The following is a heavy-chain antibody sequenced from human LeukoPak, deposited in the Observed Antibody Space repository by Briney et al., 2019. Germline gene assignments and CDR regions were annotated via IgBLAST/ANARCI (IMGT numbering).Heavy chain of an antibody. J-gene: IGHJ4*02. V-gene: IGHV3-48*03. CDR3: ARKGGFDF. Sequence: GGSLTRSCAASGFTFSTYEMNWIRQAPGQGLEWVSYISASGSTIYYTDSVKGRFTISRDNAKNSLYLQMSSLRAEDTATYYCARKGGFDFWGQGTLVTVSS. D-gene: IGHD3-16*01. CDR2: ISASGSTI. CDR1: GFTFSTYE.